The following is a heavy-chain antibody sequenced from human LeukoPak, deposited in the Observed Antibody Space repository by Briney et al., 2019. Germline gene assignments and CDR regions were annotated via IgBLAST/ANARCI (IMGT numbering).Heavy chain of an antibody. J-gene: IGHJ6*03. Sequence: GGSLTLSCAASGFIFDKAWMTWVRQAPGRGLEWVGRIKTKPDGAPVDYATPVKGRFTISRDNSKNTLYLQMNSLKTEDTAMYYCTADYDFRSGYYSRYYMDVWGKGTTVTVSS. CDR1: GFIFDKAW. CDR2: IKTKPDGAPV. D-gene: IGHD3-3*01. CDR3: TADYDFRSGYYSRYYMDV. V-gene: IGHV3-15*01.